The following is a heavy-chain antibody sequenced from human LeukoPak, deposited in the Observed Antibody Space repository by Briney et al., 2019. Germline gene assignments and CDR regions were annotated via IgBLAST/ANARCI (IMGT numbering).Heavy chain of an antibody. CDR1: GFTFSRYS. J-gene: IGHJ4*02. D-gene: IGHD6-13*01. V-gene: IGHV3-48*04. CDR2: ISSSSSTI. CDR3: ATYSSSGKGPTY. Sequence: GGSLRLSCAASGFTFSRYSMNWVRQAPGKGLECVSYISSSSSTIYYADSVRGRFTISRDNAKNSLYLQMNSLRAEDTAVYYCATYSSSGKGPTYWGQGTLVTVSS.